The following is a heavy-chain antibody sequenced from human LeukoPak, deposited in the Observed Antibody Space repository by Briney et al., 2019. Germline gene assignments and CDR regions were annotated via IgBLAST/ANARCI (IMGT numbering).Heavy chain of an antibody. CDR3: ARHFRSYYGSGSYYPTYFDY. D-gene: IGHD3-10*01. CDR2: IYCSGST. J-gene: IGHJ4*02. V-gene: IGHV4-39*01. Sequence: SETLSLTCTVSGVSISGSNDYWAWIRPPPGKGLEWIGNIYCSGSTYYKPALKSRVTISVDTSKNQFSLKLSSVTVADTAVYYCARHFRSYYGSGSYYPTYFDYWGQGTLVTVSS. CDR1: GVSISGSNDY.